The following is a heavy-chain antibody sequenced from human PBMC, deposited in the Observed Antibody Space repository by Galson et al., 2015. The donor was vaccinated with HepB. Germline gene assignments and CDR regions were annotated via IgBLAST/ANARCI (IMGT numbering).Heavy chain of an antibody. J-gene: IGHJ5*02. V-gene: IGHV4-31*03. Sequence: TLSLTCTVSGGSISSGGYYWSWIRQHPGKGLEWIGYIYYSGSTYYNPSLKSRVTISVDTSKNQFSLKLSSVTAADTAVYYCAREWVSSHGPGRNWFDPWGQGTLVTVSS. CDR1: GGSISSGGYY. CDR2: IYYSGST. CDR3: AREWVSSHGPGRNWFDP. D-gene: IGHD1-14*01.